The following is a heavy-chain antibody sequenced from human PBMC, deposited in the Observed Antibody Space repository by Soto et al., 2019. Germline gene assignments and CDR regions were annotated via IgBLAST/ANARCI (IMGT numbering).Heavy chain of an antibody. V-gene: IGHV3-33*01. Sequence: PGGSLRLSCAASGFTFSSYGMHWVRQAPGKGLEWVAVIWYDGSNKYYADSVKGRFTISRDNSKNTLYLQMNSLRAEDTAVYYCARDRNVVTIFGVVDAFDIWGQGTMVTVSS. J-gene: IGHJ3*02. CDR3: ARDRNVVTIFGVVDAFDI. D-gene: IGHD3-3*01. CDR2: IWYDGSNK. CDR1: GFTFSSYG.